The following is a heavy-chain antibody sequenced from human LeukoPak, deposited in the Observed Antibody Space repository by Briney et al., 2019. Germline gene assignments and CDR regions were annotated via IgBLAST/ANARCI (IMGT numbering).Heavy chain of an antibody. CDR1: GFTFSSYG. V-gene: IGHV3-30*02. J-gene: IGHJ5*02. Sequence: GGSLRLSCAASGFTFSSYGMHWVRQAPGKGLEWVAFIRYDGSNKYYADSVKGRFTISRDNAKNSLYLQMNSLRAEDTAVYYCARSNVLLWFGELSLNWFDPWGQGTLVTVSS. CDR3: ARSNVLLWFGELSLNWFDP. D-gene: IGHD3-10*01. CDR2: IRYDGSNK.